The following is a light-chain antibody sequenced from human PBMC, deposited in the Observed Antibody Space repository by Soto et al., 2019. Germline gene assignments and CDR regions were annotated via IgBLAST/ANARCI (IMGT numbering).Light chain of an antibody. Sequence: QSVLTQPPSVSGAPGQRVTISCTGSSSNIGAGYDVHWYQQLPGTAPKLMIYEVSKRPSGVPDRFSGSKSGNTASLTVSGLQAEDEADYYCSSYAGSNNVVFGGGTQLTVL. J-gene: IGLJ2*01. CDR2: EVS. V-gene: IGLV1-40*01. CDR3: SSYAGSNNVV. CDR1: SSNIGAGYD.